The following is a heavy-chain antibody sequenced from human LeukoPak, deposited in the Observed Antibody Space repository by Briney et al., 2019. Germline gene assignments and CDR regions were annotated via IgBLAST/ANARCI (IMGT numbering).Heavy chain of an antibody. D-gene: IGHD6-13*01. CDR3: ARQQQLVRFDY. CDR1: GFTFSSYS. CDR2: ISSSSSYI. J-gene: IGHJ4*02. Sequence: GGSLRLSCAASGFTFSSYSMNWVRQAPGKGLEWVSSISSSSSYIYYADSVKGRFTISRDNSKNTLYLQMNSLRAEDTAVYYCARQQQLVRFDYWGQGTLVTVSS. V-gene: IGHV3-21*04.